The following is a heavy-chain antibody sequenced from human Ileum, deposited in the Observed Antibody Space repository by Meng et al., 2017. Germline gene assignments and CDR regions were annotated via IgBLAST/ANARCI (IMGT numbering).Heavy chain of an antibody. CDR2: IFETGPP. Sequence: VQLQESGPGLVKSSQTLSLTCTVSGGSISSGDYYWSWIRQPPGKGLEWIGYIFETGPPSYSPPLRSRLSISMDTSKNQFSLRLTSVSAADTAVYYCAASLDGNRFDPWGQGTLVTVSS. J-gene: IGHJ5*02. D-gene: IGHD1-26*01. CDR3: AASLDGNRFDP. V-gene: IGHV4-30-4*01. CDR1: GGSISSGDYY.